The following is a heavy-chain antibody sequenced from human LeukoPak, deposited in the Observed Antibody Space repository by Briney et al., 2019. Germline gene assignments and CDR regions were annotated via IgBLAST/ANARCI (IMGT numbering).Heavy chain of an antibody. V-gene: IGHV1-58*02. J-gene: IGHJ3*02. D-gene: IGHD3-16*01. Sequence: SVKVSCKASGFTFTSSAMQWVRQARGQRLEWIGWIVVGSGNTNYAQKFQERVTITRDMSTSTAYMELSSLRSEDTAVYYCAVSFGGSSANDAFDIWGQGTMVTVPS. CDR1: GFTFTSSA. CDR3: AVSFGGSSANDAFDI. CDR2: IVVGSGNT.